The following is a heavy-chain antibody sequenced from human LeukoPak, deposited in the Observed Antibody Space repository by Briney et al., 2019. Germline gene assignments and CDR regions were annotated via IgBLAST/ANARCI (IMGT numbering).Heavy chain of an antibody. CDR3: ARDPHLSGSYDY. Sequence: SVKVSCKASGGTFSSYAISWVRQAPGQGLEWMGGIIPIFGTANYAQKFQGRVTITADKSTSTAYMELSSLRSEDTAVYYCARDPHLSGSYDYWGQGTLVTVSS. V-gene: IGHV1-69*06. CDR1: GGTFSSYA. J-gene: IGHJ4*02. CDR2: IIPIFGTA. D-gene: IGHD1-26*01.